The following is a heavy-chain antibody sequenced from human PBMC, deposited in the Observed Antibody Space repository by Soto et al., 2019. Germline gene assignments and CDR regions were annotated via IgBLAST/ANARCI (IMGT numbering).Heavy chain of an antibody. Sequence: QVQLVESGGGVVQPGRSLRLSCAASGFTFSSYGMHWVRQAPGKGLEWVAVIWYDGSNKYYADSVKGRFTISRDNSKNTRYLQMNSLRAEDTAIYYCARVRIAVAGSEPFDYGGQGTLVTVSS. CDR2: IWYDGSNK. J-gene: IGHJ4*02. CDR1: GFTFSSYG. D-gene: IGHD6-19*01. CDR3: ARVRIAVAGSEPFDY. V-gene: IGHV3-33*01.